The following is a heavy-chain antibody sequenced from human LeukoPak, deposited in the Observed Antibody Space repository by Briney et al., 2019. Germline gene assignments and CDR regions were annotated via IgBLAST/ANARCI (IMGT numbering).Heavy chain of an antibody. V-gene: IGHV1-46*01. J-gene: IGHJ4*02. Sequence: ASVKVSCKASGYTFTSYYMHWVRQAPGQGLEWMGIINPSGGSTSYAQKFQGRVTMTRDTSTSTVYMELNSLRAEDTAVYYCAKGGATVIDYWGQGTLVTVSS. CDR3: AKGGATVIDY. CDR1: GYTFTSYY. D-gene: IGHD4-17*01. CDR2: INPSGGST.